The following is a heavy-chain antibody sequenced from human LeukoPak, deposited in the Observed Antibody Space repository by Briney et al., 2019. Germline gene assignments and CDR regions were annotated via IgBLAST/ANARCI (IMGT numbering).Heavy chain of an antibody. J-gene: IGHJ6*03. CDR2: ISSASSYI. CDR3: ARADNRYSYDTGYYDYYMDV. Sequence: SGGSLRLSCTASGFTFSSYSMNWVRQAPGRGLEWVSSISSASSYIYYTDSVKGRFTVSRDNAKNSLYLQMNTLRAEDTAVYYCARADNRYSYDTGYYDYYMDVWGKGTTVTVSS. V-gene: IGHV3-21*01. D-gene: IGHD5-18*01. CDR1: GFTFSSYS.